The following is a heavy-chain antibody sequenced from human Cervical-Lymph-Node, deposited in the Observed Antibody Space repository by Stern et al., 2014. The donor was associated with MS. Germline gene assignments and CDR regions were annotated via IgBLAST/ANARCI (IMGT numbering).Heavy chain of an antibody. CDR2: VNAGNGNT. CDR1: GYTFSVYA. CDR3: ARDLTEGAFDI. Sequence: QVQLMQSGAEVKEPGASVKVSCKASGYTFSVYAIHWVRQAPGQRLEWMGWVNAGNGNTKYSQKFQGRVTITWDTSARTVYMEVSSLKSEDTAVYYCARDLTEGAFDIWGQGTLVTVSS. J-gene: IGHJ3*02. V-gene: IGHV1-3*01.